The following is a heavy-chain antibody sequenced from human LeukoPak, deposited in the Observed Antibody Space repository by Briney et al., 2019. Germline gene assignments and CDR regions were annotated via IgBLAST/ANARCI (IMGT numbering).Heavy chain of an antibody. CDR2: IKQDGSEK. V-gene: IGHV3-7*03. CDR1: GFTFSSYW. Sequence: GGSLRLSCAASGFTFSSYWMSWVRQAPGKGLEWVANIKQDGSEKYYVDSVKGRFTISRDNSKNTLYLQMNSLRAEDTAVYYCARESWFGELLIDYWGQGTLVTVSS. D-gene: IGHD3-10*01. CDR3: ARESWFGELLIDY. J-gene: IGHJ4*02.